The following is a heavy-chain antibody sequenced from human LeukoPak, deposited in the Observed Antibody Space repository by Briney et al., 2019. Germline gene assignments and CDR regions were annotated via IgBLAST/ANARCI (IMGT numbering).Heavy chain of an antibody. D-gene: IGHD3-10*01. CDR1: GYTFTGYY. J-gene: IGHJ4*02. V-gene: IGHV1-2*04. CDR2: INPNSGGT. Sequence: ASVRVSCKASGYTFTGYYMHWVRQAPGQGLEWMGWINPNSGGTNYAQKFQGWVTMTRDTSISTAYMELSRLRSDDTAVYYCARVNWAFGLDYWGQGTLVTVSS. CDR3: ARVNWAFGLDY.